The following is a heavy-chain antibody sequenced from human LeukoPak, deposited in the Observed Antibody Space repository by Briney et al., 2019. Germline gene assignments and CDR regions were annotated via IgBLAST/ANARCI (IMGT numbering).Heavy chain of an antibody. CDR3: TRDLNSGGSC. D-gene: IGHD2-15*01. Sequence: GGSLRLSCAGSGFTFSSYAMSWVRQAPGKGLEWVSVISGSGERTNYADSVKGRFTISRDNSKNTLYLQMNSLRAEDTAVYYCTRDLNSGGSCWGQGTLVTVSS. V-gene: IGHV3-23*01. CDR1: GFTFSSYA. J-gene: IGHJ4*02. CDR2: ISGSGERT.